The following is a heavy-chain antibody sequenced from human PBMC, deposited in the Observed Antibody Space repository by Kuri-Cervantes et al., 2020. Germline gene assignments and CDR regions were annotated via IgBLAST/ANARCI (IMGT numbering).Heavy chain of an antibody. Sequence: SQTLSLTCAVYGGSFSGYYWSWIRQPPGKGLEWIGSIYHSGSTNYNPSLKSRVTISVDTSKNQFSLKLSSVTAADTAVYYCARSPSRYYMDVWGKGTTVTVSS. V-gene: IGHV4-34*01. J-gene: IGHJ6*03. CDR3: ARSPSRYYMDV. CDR2: IYHSGST. CDR1: GGSFSGYY.